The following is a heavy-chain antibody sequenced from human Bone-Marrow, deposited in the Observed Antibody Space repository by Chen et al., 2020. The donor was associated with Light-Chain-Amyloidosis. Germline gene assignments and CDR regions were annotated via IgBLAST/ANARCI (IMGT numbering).Heavy chain of an antibody. D-gene: IGHD2-8*02. CDR1: GGSINSGDYY. Sequence: QVQLLESGPGLVRPSPTLSLTCSVSGGSINSGDYYWTWIRQPPGKGLEWIGYIYSSGSVYYNPSLKSRVSLSLDTSNNLFSLRLTSVTAADTAVYYCARGTGPANEYFDYWGQGTLVTVSS. V-gene: IGHV4-30-4*01. CDR3: ARGTGPANEYFDY. CDR2: IYSSGSV. J-gene: IGHJ4*02.